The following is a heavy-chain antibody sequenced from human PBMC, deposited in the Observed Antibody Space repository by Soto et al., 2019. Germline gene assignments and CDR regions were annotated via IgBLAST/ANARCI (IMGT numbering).Heavy chain of an antibody. J-gene: IGHJ5*02. CDR1: GGSINSGGYF. CDR2: IYHSGIT. V-gene: IGHV4-31*03. CDR3: AGFHNTSPGWFDP. Sequence: SETLSLTCSVSGGSINSGGYFWSWIRQHPGKGLECIGYIYHSGITYYNPSLKSRVTISVGTSKNEFSLQLRSVTAADTAVYFCAGFHNTSPGWFDPWGQGTLVTVSS. D-gene: IGHD1-20*01.